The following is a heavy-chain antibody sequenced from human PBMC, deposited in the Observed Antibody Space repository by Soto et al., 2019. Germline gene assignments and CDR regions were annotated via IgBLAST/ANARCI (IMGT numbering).Heavy chain of an antibody. Sequence: HPGGSLRLSCAASGFTFSSYGMHWVRQAPGKGLEWVAVISYDGSNKYYADSVKGRFTISRDNSKNTLYLQMNSLRAEDTAVYYCAKVRGLYSSPMPFDYWGEGTLVTVSS. CDR3: AKVRGLYSSPMPFDY. J-gene: IGHJ4*02. V-gene: IGHV3-30*18. CDR1: GFTFSSYG. CDR2: ISYDGSNK. D-gene: IGHD6-13*01.